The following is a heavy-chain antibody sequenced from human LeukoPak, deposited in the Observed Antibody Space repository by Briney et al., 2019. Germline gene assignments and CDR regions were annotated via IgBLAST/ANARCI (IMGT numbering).Heavy chain of an antibody. CDR2: ISSSSTYI. CDR3: AREALNMYYGMDV. Sequence: GGSLRLSCAASGFTFSSYSMNWVRQAPGKGLEWVSSISSSSTYIYYADSVKGRFTISRDNAKNSLSLQMNSLRAGDTAVYYCAREALNMYYGMDVWGQGTTITVSS. V-gene: IGHV3-21*01. CDR1: GFTFSSYS. J-gene: IGHJ6*02. D-gene: IGHD1/OR15-1a*01.